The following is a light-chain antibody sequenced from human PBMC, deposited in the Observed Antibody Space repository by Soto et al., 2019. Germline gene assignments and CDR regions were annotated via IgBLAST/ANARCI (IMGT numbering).Light chain of an antibody. CDR1: QRVSSD. V-gene: IGKV3-15*01. CDR2: GSS. J-gene: IGKJ1*01. Sequence: DIVLTQSPGTLSLYPGERATLTCRTSQRVSSDFLAWYQQKAGQAPRLLIYGSSTRATGIPARLSGSGSGTQFTLTISSLQSEDFAVYYCQQYDDWPGTFGQGTKVDVK. CDR3: QQYDDWPGT.